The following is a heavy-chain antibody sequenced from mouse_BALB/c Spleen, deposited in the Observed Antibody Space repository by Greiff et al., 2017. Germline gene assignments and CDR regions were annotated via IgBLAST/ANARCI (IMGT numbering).Heavy chain of an antibody. CDR2: IYPGSGST. CDR3: TSRKGDY. V-gene: IGHV1S29*02. Sequence: EVKLQESGPELVKPGASVKISCKASGYTFTDYNMHWVKQRPGQGLEWIGNIYPGSGSTNYDEKFKSKATLTVDTSSSTAYMQLSSLTSEDSAVYYCTSRKGDYWGQGTTLTVSS. J-gene: IGHJ2*01. CDR1: GYTFTDYN. D-gene: IGHD3-3*01.